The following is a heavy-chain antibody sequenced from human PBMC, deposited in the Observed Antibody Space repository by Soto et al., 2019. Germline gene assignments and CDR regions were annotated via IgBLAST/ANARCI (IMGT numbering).Heavy chain of an antibody. V-gene: IGHV3-30*18. J-gene: IGHJ6*02. CDR1: GFTFSSYV. Sequence: GSLRLACAASGFTFSSYVMHWVRQAPGKGLEWVAVISYDGSNKYYADSVKGRFTISRDNSKHTLFLQMNSLRPEDTAVYYCAKDLEGYCSSTSCYTYFGLDVWGQGTTVTVSS. D-gene: IGHD2-2*01. CDR2: ISYDGSNK. CDR3: AKDLEGYCSSTSCYTYFGLDV.